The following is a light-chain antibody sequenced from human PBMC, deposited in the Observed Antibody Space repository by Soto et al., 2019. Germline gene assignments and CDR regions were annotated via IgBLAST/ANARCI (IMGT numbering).Light chain of an antibody. CDR2: GTS. J-gene: IGKJ5*01. Sequence: EIVLTQSPGTLSLSPGERATLSCRASQSVGSSYLAWYQQKPGQAPRLLIYGTSTRATGVPARFSGSGSGTDFTLTISSLQAADFAVYHCQHYNNWPITFGQGTRLDIK. CDR1: QSVGSSY. V-gene: IGKV3-15*01. CDR3: QHYNNWPIT.